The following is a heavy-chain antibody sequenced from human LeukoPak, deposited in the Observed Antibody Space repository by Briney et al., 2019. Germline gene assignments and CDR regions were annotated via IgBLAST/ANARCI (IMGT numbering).Heavy chain of an antibody. J-gene: IGHJ4*02. Sequence: PGGSLRLSCAASGFTFSSYAMSRVRQAPGKGLEWVSAISGSGGSTYYADSVKGRFTISRDNSKNTLYLQMNRLRAEDTAVYYCAKTGYCGGDCYFDYWGQGALVTVSS. V-gene: IGHV3-23*01. CDR2: ISGSGGST. D-gene: IGHD2-21*02. CDR3: AKTGYCGGDCYFDY. CDR1: GFTFSSYA.